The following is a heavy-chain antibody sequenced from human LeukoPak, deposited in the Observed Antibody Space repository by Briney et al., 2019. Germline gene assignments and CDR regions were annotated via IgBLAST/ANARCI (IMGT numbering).Heavy chain of an antibody. Sequence: ASVKVSCKASGYTFTGYYMHWVRQAPGQGLEWMGWINPNSGGTNYAQKFQGRVTMTRDTSISTAYMELSRLRSDDTAVYYCARIRLHCSRGSCYDAFDIWGQGTMVTVSS. CDR2: INPNSGGT. CDR3: ARIRLHCSRGSCYDAFDI. CDR1: GYTFTGYY. V-gene: IGHV1-2*02. D-gene: IGHD2-15*01. J-gene: IGHJ3*02.